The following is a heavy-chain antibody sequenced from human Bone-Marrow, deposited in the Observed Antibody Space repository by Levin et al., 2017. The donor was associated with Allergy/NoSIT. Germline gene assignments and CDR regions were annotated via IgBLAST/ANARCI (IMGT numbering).Heavy chain of an antibody. CDR3: AKSPLDCSGGSCSVGGWFDP. Sequence: SCAASGFTFSSYAMSWVRQAPGKGLEWVSAISGSGGSTYYADSVKGRFTISRDNSKNTLYLQMNSLRAEDTAVYYCAKSPLDCSGGSCSVGGWFDPWGQGTLVTVSS. CDR1: GFTFSSYA. CDR2: ISGSGGST. J-gene: IGHJ5*02. D-gene: IGHD2-15*01. V-gene: IGHV3-23*01.